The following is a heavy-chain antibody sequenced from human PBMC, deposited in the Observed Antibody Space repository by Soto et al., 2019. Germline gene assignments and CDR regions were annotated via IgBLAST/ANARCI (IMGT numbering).Heavy chain of an antibody. Sequence: QVQLVESGGGVVQPGRSLRLSCAASGFTFSSYGMHWVRQAPGKGLEWVAVIWYDGSNKYYADSVKGRFTISRDNSKNTLYLQMNSLRAEDTAVYYCARDPIGVAAPYDYWGQGTLVTVSS. CDR2: IWYDGSNK. J-gene: IGHJ4*02. CDR1: GFTFSSYG. V-gene: IGHV3-33*01. CDR3: ARDPIGVAAPYDY. D-gene: IGHD3-3*01.